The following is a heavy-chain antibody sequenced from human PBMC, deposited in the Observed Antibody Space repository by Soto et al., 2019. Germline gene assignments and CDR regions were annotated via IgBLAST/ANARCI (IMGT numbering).Heavy chain of an antibody. CDR3: ARLVWSGYYDY. Sequence: SETLSLTCTVSGGSISSSSYYWGWIRQPPGKGLEWIGSIYYSGSTYYNPSLKSRVTISVYTSKNQFSLKLSSVTAADTAVYYCARLVWSGYYDYWGQGTLVTVSS. CDR1: GGSISSSSYY. D-gene: IGHD3-3*01. J-gene: IGHJ4*02. CDR2: IYYSGST. V-gene: IGHV4-39*01.